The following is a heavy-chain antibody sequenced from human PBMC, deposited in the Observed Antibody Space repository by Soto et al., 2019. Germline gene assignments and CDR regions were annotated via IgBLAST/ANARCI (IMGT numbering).Heavy chain of an antibody. CDR1: GGTFSSYA. J-gene: IGHJ4*02. Sequence: GASVKVSCKASGGTFSSYAISWVRQAPGQGLEWMGGIIPIFGTANYAQKFQGRVTITADESTSTAYMELSSLRSEDTAVYYCARYRYGGSYYFDYWGQGTLVTVSS. D-gene: IGHD1-26*01. CDR2: IIPIFGTA. CDR3: ARYRYGGSYYFDY. V-gene: IGHV1-69*13.